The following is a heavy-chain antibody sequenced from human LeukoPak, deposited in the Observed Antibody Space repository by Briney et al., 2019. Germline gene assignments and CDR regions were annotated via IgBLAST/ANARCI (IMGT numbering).Heavy chain of an antibody. CDR1: GGTFSSYA. J-gene: IGHJ3*02. D-gene: IGHD3-22*01. CDR2: IIPIFGTA. CDR3: ARALRDDYYDSSGYSPRVNAFDI. V-gene: IGHV1-69*01. Sequence: SVKVSCKASGGTFSSYAISWVRQAPGQGLEWMGGIIPIFGTANYAQKFQGRVAITADESTSTAYMELSSLRSEDTAVYYCARALRDDYYDSSGYSPRVNAFDIWGQGTMVTVSS.